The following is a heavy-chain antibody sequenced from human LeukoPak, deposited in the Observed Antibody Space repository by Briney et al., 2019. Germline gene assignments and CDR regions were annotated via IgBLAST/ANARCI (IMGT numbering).Heavy chain of an antibody. CDR1: GYTFTSYY. J-gene: IGHJ4*02. Sequence: GASVKVSCKASGYTFTSYYMHWVRQAPGQGLEWMGIINPSGGSTSYAQKFQGRVTMTRDTSTSTVYMELSSLRSEDTAVYYCARDGYYYDSSGYFRHWGQGTLVTVSS. CDR2: INPSGGST. V-gene: IGHV1-46*01. CDR3: ARDGYYYDSSGYFRH. D-gene: IGHD3-22*01.